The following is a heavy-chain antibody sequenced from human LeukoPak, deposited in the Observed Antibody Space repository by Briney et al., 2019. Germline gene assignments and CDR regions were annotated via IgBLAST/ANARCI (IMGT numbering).Heavy chain of an antibody. J-gene: IGHJ4*02. CDR2: MYYSGST. Sequence: SDTLSLTCTVSGGSISSSNYYWGWNRQPPGKGLEWIASMYYSGSTFYNPSLKSRVTISVDTSKNQFSLRLSSVTAADTAVYYCASLRSLMTLAGLDSWGQGTLVTVSS. V-gene: IGHV4-39*01. CDR1: GGSISSSNYY. CDR3: ASLRSLMTLAGLDS. D-gene: IGHD6-19*01.